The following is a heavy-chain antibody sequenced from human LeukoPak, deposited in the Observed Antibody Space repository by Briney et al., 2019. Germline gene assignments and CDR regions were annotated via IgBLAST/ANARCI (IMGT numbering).Heavy chain of an antibody. Sequence: ASVKVSCKASGYTFTSYYMHWVRQAPGQGLEWMGGIIPIFGTANYAQKFQGRVTITADKSTSTAYMELSSLRSEDTAVYYCARGGSSTSCYGCWFDPWGQGTLVTVSS. V-gene: IGHV1-69*06. CDR1: GYTFTSYY. CDR2: IIPIFGTA. CDR3: ARGGSSTSCYGCWFDP. J-gene: IGHJ5*02. D-gene: IGHD2-2*01.